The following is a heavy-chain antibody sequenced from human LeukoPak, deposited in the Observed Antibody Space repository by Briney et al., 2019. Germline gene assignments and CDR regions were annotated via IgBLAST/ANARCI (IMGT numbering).Heavy chain of an antibody. V-gene: IGHV3-30*18. CDR3: AKVPDGDYGVDY. D-gene: IGHD4-17*01. CDR2: ISYDGSNK. Sequence: GGSLRLSCAASGFTFSSYGMHWVRQAPGKGLEWVAVISYDGSNKYYADSVKGRFTISRDNSKNTLYLQMNSQRAEDTAVYYCAKVPDGDYGVDYWGQGTLVTVSS. J-gene: IGHJ4*02. CDR1: GFTFSSYG.